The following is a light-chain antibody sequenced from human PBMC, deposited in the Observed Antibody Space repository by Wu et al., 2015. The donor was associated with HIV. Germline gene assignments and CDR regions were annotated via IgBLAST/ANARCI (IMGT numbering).Light chain of an antibody. V-gene: IGKV3-15*01. CDR1: QSVGSD. Sequence: EMVVTQSPATLSLSPGERATLSCRPSQSVGSDLAWYQQKPGQAPRLLMYRSSTRATGVPARFSGSGSGTEFTLTISGLQPEDFGFYYCQQYNPWPLFGGGTRVEIK. CDR3: QQYNPWPL. CDR2: RSS. J-gene: IGKJ4*01.